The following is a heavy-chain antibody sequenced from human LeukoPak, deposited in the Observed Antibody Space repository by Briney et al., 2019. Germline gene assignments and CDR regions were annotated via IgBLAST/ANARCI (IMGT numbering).Heavy chain of an antibody. V-gene: IGHV1-8*03. CDR2: MNPNSGNT. Sequence: ASVKVSCKASGYTSTSYDINWVRQATGQGLEWMGWMNPNSGNTGYAQKFQGRVTITRNTSISTAYMELSSLRSEDTAVYYCARGRQGDVGSSIFDYWGQGTLVTVSS. J-gene: IGHJ4*02. D-gene: IGHD6-6*01. CDR3: ARGRQGDVGSSIFDY. CDR1: GYTSTSYD.